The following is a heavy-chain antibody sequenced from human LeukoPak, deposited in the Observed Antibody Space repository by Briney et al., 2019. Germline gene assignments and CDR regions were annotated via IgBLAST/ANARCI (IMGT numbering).Heavy chain of an antibody. Sequence: GESLKISCKGSGYNFNADWIAWVRQMPGKGLEWMGIIYPDGSDTRYSPSFQGQVTISADKSVSIAYLQWSSLKASDTAMYYCPRLNITSYYDSRGYDAFDVWGQGTMVIVSS. CDR3: PRLNITSYYDSRGYDAFDV. CDR2: IYPDGSDT. CDR1: GYNFNADW. D-gene: IGHD3-22*01. J-gene: IGHJ3*01. V-gene: IGHV5-51*01.